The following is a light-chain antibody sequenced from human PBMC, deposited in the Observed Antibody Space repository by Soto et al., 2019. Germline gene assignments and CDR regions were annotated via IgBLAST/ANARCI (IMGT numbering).Light chain of an antibody. CDR2: AAS. CDR1: QGITNY. CDR3: QNYKSALRIT. J-gene: IGKJ5*01. V-gene: IGKV1-27*01. Sequence: DIQMTQSPSSLSASVGDRVTITCRASQGITNYLAWYQRKPGKVPKLLIYAASTLQSGVPSRFSGSGSGTDFTLTIRSLQPEDVATYYCQNYKSALRITFGQGTQLEIK.